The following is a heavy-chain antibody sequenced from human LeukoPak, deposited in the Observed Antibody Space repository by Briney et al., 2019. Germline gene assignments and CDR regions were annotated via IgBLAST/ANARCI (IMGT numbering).Heavy chain of an antibody. CDR3: ARVSPRHYYMDV. CDR2: ISSSSSSYI. J-gene: IGHJ6*03. CDR1: GFTFSSYS. Sequence: GGSLRLSCAASGFTFSSYSMNWVRQAPGKGLEWVSSISSSSSSYIYYADSVKGRFTISRDNAKNSLYLQMNSLRAEDTAVYYCARVSPRHYYMDVWGKGTTVTVSS. V-gene: IGHV3-21*01.